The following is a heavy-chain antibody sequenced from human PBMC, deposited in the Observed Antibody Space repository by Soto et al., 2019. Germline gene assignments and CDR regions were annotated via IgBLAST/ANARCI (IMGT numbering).Heavy chain of an antibody. CDR3: ARGSIAAAGFNNWFDP. CDR1: GGSSSGYY. J-gene: IGHJ5*02. V-gene: IGHV4-34*01. CDR2: INHSGST. Sequence: TSEALSLTCAVYGGSSSGYYWSWIRQPPGKGLEWIGEINHSGSTNYNPSLKSRVTISVDTSKNQFSLKLSSVTAADTAVYYCARGSIAAAGFNNWFDPWGQGTLVTVSS. D-gene: IGHD6-13*01.